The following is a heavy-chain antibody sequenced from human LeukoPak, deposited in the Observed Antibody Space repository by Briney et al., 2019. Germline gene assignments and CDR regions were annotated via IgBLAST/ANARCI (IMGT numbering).Heavy chain of an antibody. CDR2: INPNSGGT. V-gene: IGHV1-2*06. Sequence: AASVKVSCKASGYTFTGYYMHWVRQAPGQGLEWMGRINPNSGGTNYAQKFQGRVTITRNTSISTAYMELSSLRSEDTAVYYCARGRVRARRGCSSTSCHPYYFDYWGQGTLVTVSS. J-gene: IGHJ4*02. CDR1: GYTFTGYY. D-gene: IGHD2-2*01. CDR3: ARGRVRARRGCSSTSCHPYYFDY.